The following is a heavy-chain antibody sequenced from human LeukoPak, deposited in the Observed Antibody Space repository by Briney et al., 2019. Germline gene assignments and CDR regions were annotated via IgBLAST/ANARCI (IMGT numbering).Heavy chain of an antibody. CDR2: INPNSGGT. V-gene: IGHV1-2*04. J-gene: IGHJ6*02. D-gene: IGHD3-22*01. CDR3: ESSRYYYDSSGYYLKYGMDV. Sequence: GASVKVSCKASGYTFTGYYMHWVRQAPGQGLEWMGWINPNSGGTNYAQKFQGWVTMTRDTSISTAYMELSRLRSDDTAVYYCESSRYYYDSSGYYLKYGMDVWGQGTTVTVSS. CDR1: GYTFTGYY.